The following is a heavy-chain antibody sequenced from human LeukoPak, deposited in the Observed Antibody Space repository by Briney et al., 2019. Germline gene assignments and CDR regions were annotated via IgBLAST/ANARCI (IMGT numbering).Heavy chain of an antibody. CDR1: GGTFSSYA. CDR3: ARGWAAAPFDY. J-gene: IGHJ4*02. V-gene: IGHV1-69*13. D-gene: IGHD6-13*01. CDR2: IIPIFGTA. Sequence: SVKVSCKASGGTFSSYAISWVRQAPGQGLEWMGGIIPIFGTANYAQKFQGRVTITADESTSTAYMELNSLRAEDTAVYYCARGWAAAPFDYWGQGTLVTVSS.